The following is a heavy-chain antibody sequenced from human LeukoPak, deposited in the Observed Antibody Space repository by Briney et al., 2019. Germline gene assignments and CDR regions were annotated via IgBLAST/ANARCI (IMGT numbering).Heavy chain of an antibody. CDR3: AKSTVVRKFYYFDC. CDR1: GFTFSSYA. CDR2: ISGSAGST. J-gene: IGHJ4*02. D-gene: IGHD4-23*01. Sequence: GGSLRLSCAASGFTFSSYAMSWVRQAPGKGLEWVSAISGSAGSTYYADSVKGRFTISRDNSKNTLYLQMNSLRAEDTAVYYCAKSTVVRKFYYFDCWGQGTLVTVSS. V-gene: IGHV3-23*01.